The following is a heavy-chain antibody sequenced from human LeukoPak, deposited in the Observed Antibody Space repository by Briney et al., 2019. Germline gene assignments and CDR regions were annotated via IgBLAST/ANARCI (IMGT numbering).Heavy chain of an antibody. D-gene: IGHD3-22*01. V-gene: IGHV4-38-2*02. Sequence: PSETLSLTCTVSGYSISSGYYWGWIRQPPGKGLEWIGSIYHSGSTYYNPSLKSRVTISVDTSTNQFSLKLSSVTAADTAVYYCARGRAKNYYDSSGYPTRFDYWGQGTLVTVSS. CDR1: GYSISSGYY. CDR2: IYHSGST. CDR3: ARGRAKNYYDSSGYPTRFDY. J-gene: IGHJ4*02.